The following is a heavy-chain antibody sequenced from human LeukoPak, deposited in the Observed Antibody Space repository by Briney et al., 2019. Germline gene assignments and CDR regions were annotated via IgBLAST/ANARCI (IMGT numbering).Heavy chain of an antibody. V-gene: IGHV4-39*07. Sequence: SETLSLTCTVSGGSISSSSYYWGWIRQPPGKGLEWIGSIYYSGSTYYNPSLKSRVTISVDTSKNQFSLKLSSVTAADTAVYYCARGEGMATSWGQGTLVTVSS. CDR3: ARGEGMATS. D-gene: IGHD5-24*01. CDR2: IYYSGST. CDR1: GGSISSSSYY. J-gene: IGHJ4*02.